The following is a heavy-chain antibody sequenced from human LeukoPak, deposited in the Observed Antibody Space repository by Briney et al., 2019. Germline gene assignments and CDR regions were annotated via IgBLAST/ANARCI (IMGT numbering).Heavy chain of an antibody. CDR2: ISYDGSNK. Sequence: GGSLRLSCAASGFTFSSYAMHWVRQAPGKGLEWVAVISYDGSNKYYADSVKGRFTISRDNSKNTLYLQMNSLRAEDTAVYYCARDQEVEWLPPTDHPFDYWGQGTLVTVSS. V-gene: IGHV3-30*01. J-gene: IGHJ4*02. CDR3: ARDQEVEWLPPTDHPFDY. D-gene: IGHD6-19*01. CDR1: GFTFSSYA.